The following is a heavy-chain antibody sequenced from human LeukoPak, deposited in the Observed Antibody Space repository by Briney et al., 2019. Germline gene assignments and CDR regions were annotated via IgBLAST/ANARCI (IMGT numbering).Heavy chain of an antibody. J-gene: IGHJ4*02. V-gene: IGHV3-30-3*01. CDR2: ISYDGSNK. CDR3: ASHLVVSALAY. CDR1: GFTFSSYG. D-gene: IGHD3-22*01. Sequence: GGSLRLSCAASGFTFSSYGRHWVRQAPGKGLEWVAVISYDGSNKYYADSVKGRFTISRDNSKNTLYLQMNSLRAEDTAVYYCASHLVVSALAYWAQGPLVTVPT.